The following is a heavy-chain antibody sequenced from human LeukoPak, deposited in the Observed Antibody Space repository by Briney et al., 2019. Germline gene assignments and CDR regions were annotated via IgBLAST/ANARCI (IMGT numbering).Heavy chain of an antibody. J-gene: IGHJ6*03. CDR3: ARGGGAAADYSYYYMDV. CDR2: ISAYNGNT. V-gene: IGHV1-18*01. Sequence: ASVKVSCKASGYTFTSYGITWVRQAPGQGLEWMGWISAYNGNTNYAQKLPGRVTMTTDTSTSTAYMELRSLRSDDTAVYYCARGGGAAADYSYYYMDVWGKGTTVTVSS. D-gene: IGHD6-13*01. CDR1: GYTFTSYG.